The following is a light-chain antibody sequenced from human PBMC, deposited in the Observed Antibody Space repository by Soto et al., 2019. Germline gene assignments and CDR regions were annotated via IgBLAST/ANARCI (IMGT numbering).Light chain of an antibody. CDR3: LSYINYNTYV. V-gene: IGLV2-14*03. CDR2: DVT. Sequence: QSALTQPASVSGSPGQSITISCTGSNSDVGTYDYVSWYQQHPGKTPKLIIYDVTNWPSGVSSRFSGSNSGNTASLTISGLQAEDEADYYCLSYINYNTYVFGTGTKLTVL. J-gene: IGLJ1*01. CDR1: NSDVGTYDY.